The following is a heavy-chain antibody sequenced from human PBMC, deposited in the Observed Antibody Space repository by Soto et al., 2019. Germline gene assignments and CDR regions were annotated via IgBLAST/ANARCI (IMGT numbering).Heavy chain of an antibody. Sequence: ASVKVPCKASGGTFSSYAISWVRQAPGQGLEWMGGIIPIFGTANYAQKFQGRVTITADESTSTAYMELSSLRSEDTAVYYCATQNSSYSHRFLEWLQDHDYFDYWGQGTLVTVSS. V-gene: IGHV1-69*13. J-gene: IGHJ4*02. D-gene: IGHD3-3*01. CDR3: ATQNSSYSHRFLEWLQDHDYFDY. CDR1: GGTFSSYA. CDR2: IIPIFGTA.